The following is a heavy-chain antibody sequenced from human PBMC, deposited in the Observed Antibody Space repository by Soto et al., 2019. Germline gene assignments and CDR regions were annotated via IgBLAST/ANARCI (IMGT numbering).Heavy chain of an antibody. V-gene: IGHV1-46*01. D-gene: IGHD2-21*02. CDR2: VNPSGGHT. CDR1: GDTFTDYY. J-gene: IGHJ4*02. CDR3: ARGGHVVVVTAALDY. Sequence: QVQLMQSGAEVKKPGASVKVSYKASGDTFTDYYIHWVRQAPGQGLEWMGTVNPSGGHTTYAQHFLGRVPMTRDTSTSTLYMELTSLTSDDTAIYYCARGGHVVVVTAALDYWGQGTLVTVSS.